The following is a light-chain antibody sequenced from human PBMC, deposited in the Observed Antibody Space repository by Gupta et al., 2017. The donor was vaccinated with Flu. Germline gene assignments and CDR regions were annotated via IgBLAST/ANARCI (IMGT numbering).Light chain of an antibody. Sequence: GTLSLSPGERAALSCVASQSISTTYLAWYQHDPGQAPRLLIYGASSRATGMLDRFSGCGSGTDFTLTISRLDPENFAVYNFQLDYSSPCTFGQGTKMEIK. V-gene: IGKV3-20*01. CDR2: GAS. CDR3: QLDYSSPCT. CDR1: QSISTTY. J-gene: IGKJ2*02.